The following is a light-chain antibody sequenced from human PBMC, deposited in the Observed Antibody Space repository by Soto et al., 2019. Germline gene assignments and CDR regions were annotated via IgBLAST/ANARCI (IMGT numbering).Light chain of an antibody. CDR3: SSYTSTNTLV. V-gene: IGLV2-14*02. J-gene: IGLJ3*02. CDR1: SSDVGGHNL. CDR2: DVS. Sequence: QSVLTQPASVSGSPGQSIAISCTGTSSDVGGHNLVSWYQHHPGKAPKLIISDVSNRPSGVSNRFSGSKSGNTASLTISGLQAEDEADYSCSSYTSTNTLVFGGGTKLTVL.